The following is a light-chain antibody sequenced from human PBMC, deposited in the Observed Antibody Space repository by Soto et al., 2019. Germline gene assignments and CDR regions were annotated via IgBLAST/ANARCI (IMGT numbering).Light chain of an antibody. CDR3: QQRSNWSPIT. V-gene: IGKV3-11*02. Sequence: EIVLTQSPATLSLSPGERATVSCRASQSISSYLAWYQQKPGQAPRLLIYEASKRATATPARFSGSGSGRDFTLTISSLEPEDFAVYYCQQRSNWSPITFGQGTRLEMK. CDR1: QSISSY. J-gene: IGKJ5*01. CDR2: EAS.